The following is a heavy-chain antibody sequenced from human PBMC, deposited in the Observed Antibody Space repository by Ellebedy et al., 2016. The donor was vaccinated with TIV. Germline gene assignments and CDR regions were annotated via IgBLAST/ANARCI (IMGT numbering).Heavy chain of an antibody. CDR1: GYTFTDYY. CDR2: INPNGGGT. CDR3: ARETKVTFPFI. D-gene: IGHD4-17*01. V-gene: IGHV1-2*02. J-gene: IGHJ4*02. Sequence: AASVKVSCKAAGYTFTDYYLHWVRQAPGQGLEWVGWINPNGGGTNYAQRFQGRVTLTRDSSVNTAYMELSSLRSDDTAVYYCARETKVTFPFIWGQGTRVTVSS.